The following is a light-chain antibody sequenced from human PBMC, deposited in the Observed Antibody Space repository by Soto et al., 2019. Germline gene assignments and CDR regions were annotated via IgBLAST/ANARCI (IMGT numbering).Light chain of an antibody. CDR2: AAS. J-gene: IGKJ2*01. Sequence: DIQMTQSPSSLSASVGDRVTITCRASQSISNFLNWYQQKPGKAPELLIYAASSLHSGVPSRFSGSRSGTNFPLTISSLQPEDFATYSCRRSYTPPYTLGQGTKLQIK. V-gene: IGKV1-39*01. CDR1: QSISNF. CDR3: RRSYTPPYT.